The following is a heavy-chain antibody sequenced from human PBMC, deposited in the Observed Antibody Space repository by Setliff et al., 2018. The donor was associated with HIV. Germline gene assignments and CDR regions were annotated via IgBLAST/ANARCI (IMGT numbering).Heavy chain of an antibody. D-gene: IGHD3-3*01. CDR3: AGFSYNFWVYRFDH. V-gene: IGHV4-31*03. Sequence: PSETLSLTCSVSGGSTTSGGYYWSWIRQHPGKCLEYIGYIYYSGSTYYNPSLQSRVTMSIYTSTQQFFLNVTSVTAADTAVYYCAGFSYNFWVYRFDHWGQGALVTVSS. J-gene: IGHJ4*02. CDR1: GGSTTSGGYY. CDR2: IYYSGST.